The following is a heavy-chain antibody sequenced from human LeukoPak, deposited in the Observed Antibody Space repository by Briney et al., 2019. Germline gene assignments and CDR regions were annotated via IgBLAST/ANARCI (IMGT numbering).Heavy chain of an antibody. CDR2: IYSGGST. V-gene: IGHV3-66*02. Sequence: PGGSLRLSCAASGFTVSSNYMSWVRQAPGKGLEWVSVIYSGGSTYYADSVKGRFTISRDNSKNTLYLQMNSLRAEDTAVYYYARDHYDFWSGYSGVNWFDPWGQGTLVTVSS. J-gene: IGHJ5*02. CDR1: GFTVSSNY. CDR3: ARDHYDFWSGYSGVNWFDP. D-gene: IGHD3-3*01.